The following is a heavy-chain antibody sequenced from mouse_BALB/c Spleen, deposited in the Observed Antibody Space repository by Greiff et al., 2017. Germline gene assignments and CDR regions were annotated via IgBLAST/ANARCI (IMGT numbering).Heavy chain of an antibody. CDR1: GYTFTDYV. Sequence: VQLVESGPELVKPGASVKMSCKASGYTFTDYVISWVKQRTGQGLEWIGEIYPGSGSTYYNEKFKGKATLTADKSSNTAYMQLSSLTSEDSAVYFCARVITTVVAPMAMDYWGQGTSVTVSS. CDR3: ARVITTVVAPMAMDY. CDR2: IYPGSGST. V-gene: IGHV1-77*01. J-gene: IGHJ4*01. D-gene: IGHD1-1*01.